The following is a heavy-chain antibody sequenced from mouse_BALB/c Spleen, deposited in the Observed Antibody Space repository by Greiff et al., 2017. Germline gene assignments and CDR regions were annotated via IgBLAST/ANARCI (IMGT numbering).Heavy chain of an antibody. D-gene: IGHD1-2*01. CDR1: GFSLTSYG. J-gene: IGHJ3*01. CDR2: IWAGGST. CDR3: AREDYYGYPFAY. Sequence: VQLVESGPGLVAPSQSLSITCTVSGFSLTSYGVHWVRQPPGKGLEWLGVIWAGGSTNYNSALMSRLSISKDNSKSQVFLKMNSLQTDDTAMYYCAREDYYGYPFAYWGQGTLVTVSA. V-gene: IGHV2-9*02.